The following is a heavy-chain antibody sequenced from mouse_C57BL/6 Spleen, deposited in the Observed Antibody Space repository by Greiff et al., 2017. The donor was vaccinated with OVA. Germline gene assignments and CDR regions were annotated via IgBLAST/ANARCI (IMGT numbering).Heavy chain of an antibody. CDR1: GYTFTDYY. CDR2: IGPGSGST. D-gene: IGHD2-3*01. Sequence: VKLQESGAELVKPGASVKISCKASGYTFTDYYINWVKQRPGQGLEWIGKIGPGSGSTSYNEKFKGKATLAADKSSSTAYMQRSSLTSEDSAVYFCAGDGGDYYAMDYWGQGTSVTVSS. J-gene: IGHJ4*01. V-gene: IGHV1-77*01. CDR3: AGDGGDYYAMDY.